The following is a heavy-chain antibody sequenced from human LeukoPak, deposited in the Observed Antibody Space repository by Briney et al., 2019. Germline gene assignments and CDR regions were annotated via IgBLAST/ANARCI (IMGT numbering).Heavy chain of an antibody. CDR3: ARRDILTGYLDY. D-gene: IGHD3-9*01. Sequence: RGESLKISCKGSGYRFTSYWIGWVRQLTGKGLEWTGIIYPGDSDTRYSPSFQGQVTISADKSISTAYLQWSSLKASDTAMYYCARRDILTGYLDYWGQGTLVTVSS. J-gene: IGHJ4*02. CDR2: IYPGDSDT. V-gene: IGHV5-51*01. CDR1: GYRFTSYW.